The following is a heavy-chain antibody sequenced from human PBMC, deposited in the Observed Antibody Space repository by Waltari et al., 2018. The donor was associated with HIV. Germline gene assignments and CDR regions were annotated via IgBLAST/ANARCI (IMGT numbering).Heavy chain of an antibody. CDR1: GNSFSTSW. Sequence: EVQLVQSGAEVKKPGEALKVSCKGSGNSFSTSWIGWVRQMPGKGLEWMGIIYPGDSDTRYSPSFQGQVTISADKSISTAYLQWSSLKASDTAMYYCARQRRDGYNPAPFDYWGQGTLVTVSS. V-gene: IGHV5-51*01. CDR2: IYPGDSDT. D-gene: IGHD5-12*01. CDR3: ARQRRDGYNPAPFDY. J-gene: IGHJ4*02.